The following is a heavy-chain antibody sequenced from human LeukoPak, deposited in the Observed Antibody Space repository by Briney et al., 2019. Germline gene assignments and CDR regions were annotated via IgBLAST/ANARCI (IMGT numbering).Heavy chain of an antibody. V-gene: IGHV3-7*01. Sequence: EGSLRLSCVASGFTFSSYRMSWVRQAPGKGLEWVANIKQDGSEKYYVDSVKGRFTISRDNSKNTLYLQMNSLRAEDTAVYYCARDNNSEYYDILTGSNWFDPWGQGTLVTVSS. CDR2: IKQDGSEK. D-gene: IGHD3-9*01. CDR3: ARDNNSEYYDILTGSNWFDP. J-gene: IGHJ5*02. CDR1: GFTFSSYR.